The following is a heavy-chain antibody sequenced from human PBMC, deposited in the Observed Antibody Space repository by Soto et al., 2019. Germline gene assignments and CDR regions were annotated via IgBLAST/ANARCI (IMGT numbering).Heavy chain of an antibody. CDR2: IWYDGTNR. J-gene: IGHJ4*02. CDR1: GFTFSNHG. D-gene: IGHD6-19*01. V-gene: IGHV3-33*01. CDR3: ARESSSGRRDRIDY. Sequence: QVKLVESGGGVVQPGRSLRLSCAASGFTFSNHGLHWVRQAPGKGLEWVTVIWYDGTNRFYADSVKGRFTISRDISENTVFLQMNSLRAEDTAVYYCARESSSGRRDRIDYWGQGTLVTVS.